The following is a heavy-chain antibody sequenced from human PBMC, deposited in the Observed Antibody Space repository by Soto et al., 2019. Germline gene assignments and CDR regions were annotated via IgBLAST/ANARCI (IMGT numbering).Heavy chain of an antibody. CDR1: GYTFNIYG. Sequence: ASVKVSCKASGYTFNIYGINWVRQAPGQGLEWMGWIKPHNGNTKYAQNLQGRVTMTTDTSTSTAYMELMSLRSDDTAVYYCARDLDGSGSYYTDYWGQGTLVIVSS. CDR2: IKPHNGNT. J-gene: IGHJ4*02. CDR3: ARDLDGSGSYYTDY. V-gene: IGHV1-18*01. D-gene: IGHD3-10*01.